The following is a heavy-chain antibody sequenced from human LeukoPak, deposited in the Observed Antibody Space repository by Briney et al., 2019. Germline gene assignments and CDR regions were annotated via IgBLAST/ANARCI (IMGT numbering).Heavy chain of an antibody. CDR3: ARGIVVAGGYMDV. Sequence: GESLNISCKGSGYSFTSYSICWVRHMPRKALEWRGIIYPGDSDTRYSPSFQGQVTTSADKSISTAYLQWSSLKASDTAMYYCARGIVVAGGYMDVWGKGTTVTVSS. J-gene: IGHJ6*03. V-gene: IGHV5-51*01. D-gene: IGHD2-2*01. CDR1: GYSFTSYS. CDR2: IYPGDSDT.